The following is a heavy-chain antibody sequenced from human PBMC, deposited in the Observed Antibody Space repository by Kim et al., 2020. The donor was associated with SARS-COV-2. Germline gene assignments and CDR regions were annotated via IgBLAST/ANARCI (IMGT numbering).Heavy chain of an antibody. V-gene: IGHV3-49*04. Sequence: SLRLSCTASGFAFYNHALAWVRQAPGKGLEWVGLIRSTAFYGTAEYAASVKGRLTISRDNSKGIAYLQMNSLTAEDTGVYFCARGFEPAGGTTFDICG. CDR1: GFAFYNHA. D-gene: IGHD6-13*01. CDR3: ARGFEPAGGTTFDI. CDR2: IRSTAFYGTA. J-gene: IGHJ4*01.